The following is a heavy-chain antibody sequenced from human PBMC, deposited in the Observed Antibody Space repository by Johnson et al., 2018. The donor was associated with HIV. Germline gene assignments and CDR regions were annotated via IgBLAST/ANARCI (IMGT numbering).Heavy chain of an antibody. Sequence: QLVESGGGEVQPGWSLRLSCAASGFTFSSYGMHWVRPAPAKGLEWVAFIRYEGSNRYYADSVQGRFTISRDNSKNTSYLQMNSLRAEDTAVYYCARSFDIWGQGTMVTVSS. CDR3: ARSFDI. CDR1: GFTFSSYG. CDR2: IRYEGSNR. V-gene: IGHV3-30*02. J-gene: IGHJ3*02.